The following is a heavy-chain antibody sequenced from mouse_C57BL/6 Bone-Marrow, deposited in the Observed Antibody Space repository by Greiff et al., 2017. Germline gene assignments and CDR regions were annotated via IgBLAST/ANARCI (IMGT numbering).Heavy chain of an antibody. V-gene: IGHV14-2*01. CDR3: SSQGYGYHFAY. Sequence: VQLKQSGAELVKPGASVKLSCTASGFNIKDYYMHWVKQRNEQGLEWIGRIGPEDGEPKYAPKFQGKGNITADTSSHTAVLQLSRLTSDVTAVYYCSSQGYGYHFAYWGQGTLVTVSA. J-gene: IGHJ3*01. CDR2: IGPEDGEP. CDR1: GFNIKDYY. D-gene: IGHD2-2*01.